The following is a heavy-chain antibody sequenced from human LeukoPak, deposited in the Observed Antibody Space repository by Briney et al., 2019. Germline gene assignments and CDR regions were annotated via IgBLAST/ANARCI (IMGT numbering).Heavy chain of an antibody. CDR2: ISSSSSYI. Sequence: GGSLRLSCAASGFTFSSYSMNWVRQAPGKGLEWVSSISSSSSYIYYADSVKGRFTISRDSAKNSLYLQMNSLRAEDTAVYYCARDDYGDYEDYFDYWGQGTLVTVSS. V-gene: IGHV3-21*01. CDR1: GFTFSSYS. D-gene: IGHD4-17*01. CDR3: ARDDYGDYEDYFDY. J-gene: IGHJ4*02.